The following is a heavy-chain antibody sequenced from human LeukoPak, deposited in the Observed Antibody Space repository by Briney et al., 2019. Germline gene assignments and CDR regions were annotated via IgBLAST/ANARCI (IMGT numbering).Heavy chain of an antibody. CDR1: GYTFSSYG. V-gene: IGHV1-18*01. D-gene: IGHD3-10*01. CDR3: ARSSYYYGSGSYSHYYYYYYMDV. J-gene: IGHJ6*03. Sequence: GASVKVSCKASGYTFSSYGISWVRQAPGQGLEWMGWISGYNGNTNSAQKLQGRVSMTTDTSTSTAYVELRSLRSDDTAVYYCARSSYYYGSGSYSHYYYYYYMDVWGKGTTVTVSS. CDR2: ISGYNGNT.